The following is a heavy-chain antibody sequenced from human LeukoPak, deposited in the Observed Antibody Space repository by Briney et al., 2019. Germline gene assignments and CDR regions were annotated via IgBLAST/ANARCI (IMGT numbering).Heavy chain of an antibody. CDR3: AKGDSTFGVVIKNYFDY. J-gene: IGHJ4*02. CDR1: GFTFSSYA. Sequence: QTGGSLRLSCAASGFTFSSYAMSWVRQAPGKGLEWVSAISGSGGSTYYADSVKGRFTISRDNSKNTLYLQMNSLRAEDTAVYYCAKGDSTFGVVIKNYFDYWGQGTLVTVSS. CDR2: ISGSGGST. D-gene: IGHD3-3*01. V-gene: IGHV3-23*01.